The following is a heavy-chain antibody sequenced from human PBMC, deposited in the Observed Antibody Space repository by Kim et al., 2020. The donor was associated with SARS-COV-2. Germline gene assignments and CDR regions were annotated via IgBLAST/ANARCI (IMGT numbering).Heavy chain of an antibody. V-gene: IGHV1-2*02. CDR3: AISLNSGDYTADY. J-gene: IGHJ4*02. D-gene: IGHD4-17*01. Sequence: YAQKFQGRVTMTRDTSISTAYRELSRLRSDDTAVYYCAISLNSGDYTADYWGQGTLVTVSS.